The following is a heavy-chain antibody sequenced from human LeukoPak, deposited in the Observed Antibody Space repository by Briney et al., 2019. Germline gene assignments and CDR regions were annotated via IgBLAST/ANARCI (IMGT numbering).Heavy chain of an antibody. V-gene: IGHV3-48*04. D-gene: IGHD2-15*01. CDR3: ARDFCSGGSCYYYGMDV. CDR1: EFTFSAFW. CDR2: ISSSSSTI. Sequence: GGSLRLSCTASEFTFSAFWMSWVRQAPGKGLEWVSYISSSSSTIYYADSVKGRFTISRDNAKNSLYLQMNSLRAEDTAVYYCARDFCSGGSCYYYGMDVWGQGTTVTVSS. J-gene: IGHJ6*02.